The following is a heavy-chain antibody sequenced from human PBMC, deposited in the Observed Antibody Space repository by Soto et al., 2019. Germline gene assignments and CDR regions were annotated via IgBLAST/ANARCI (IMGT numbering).Heavy chain of an antibody. CDR1: GSTFTDSA. J-gene: IGHJ3*02. V-gene: IGHV1-58*01. CDR3: VGEMYSGGRCCSYDM. Sequence: SVKVSCKTSGSTFTDSAVQWVRQTPGQRLEWIGWIIVGSGGTNYVQEFQGRHALTRHVPTNPADLQLSSLRAEGTAMYYCVGEMYSGGRCCSYDMWGQGTMVP. D-gene: IGHD2-15*01. CDR2: IIVGSGGT.